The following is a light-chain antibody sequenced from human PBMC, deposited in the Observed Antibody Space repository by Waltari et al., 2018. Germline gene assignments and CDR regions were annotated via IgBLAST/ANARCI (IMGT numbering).Light chain of an antibody. CDR1: SSDVGTYNS. J-gene: IGLJ2*01. Sequence: QSAPTQPPSLSGSHGQSVTLSCPGTSSDVGTYNSVSWYQQHPVKAPNLLSYGVSNRPSGVSDRFSGSKSGNTASLTISGLQAEDEADYYCCSYTTSSTWVFGGGTRLTVL. CDR2: GVS. V-gene: IGLV2-14*03. CDR3: CSYTTSSTWV.